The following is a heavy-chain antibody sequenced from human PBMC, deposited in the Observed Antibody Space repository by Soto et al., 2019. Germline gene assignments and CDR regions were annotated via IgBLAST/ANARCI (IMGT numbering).Heavy chain of an antibody. CDR2: IYYSGST. V-gene: IGHV4-39*01. D-gene: IGHD2-2*01. Sequence: LSLTCTVSGGSISSSSYYWGWIRQPPGKGLEWIGSIYYSGSTYYNPSLKSRVTISVDTSKNQFSLKLSSVTAADTAVYYCARGRCVVVPAGNSIDWFDPWGQVKLVTVSS. J-gene: IGHJ5*02. CDR3: ARGRCVVVPAGNSIDWFDP. CDR1: GGSISSSSYY.